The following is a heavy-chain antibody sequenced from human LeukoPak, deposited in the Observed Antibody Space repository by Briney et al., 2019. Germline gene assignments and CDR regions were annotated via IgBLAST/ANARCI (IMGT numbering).Heavy chain of an antibody. V-gene: IGHV5-51*01. CDR3: ARRDDSKAFDY. CDR1: GYSFATFW. D-gene: IGHD3-22*01. CDR2: IYPADSST. Sequence: GESLKISCKGSGYSFATFWIGWVRQMPGKGLEWMGLIYPADSSTRYSPSFQGPITISADTSINTAYLQWSSLKASDTAMYYCARRDDSKAFDYWGQGTLVTVSS. J-gene: IGHJ4*02.